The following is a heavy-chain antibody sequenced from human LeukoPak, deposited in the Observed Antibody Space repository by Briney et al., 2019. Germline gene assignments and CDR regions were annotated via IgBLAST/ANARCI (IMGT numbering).Heavy chain of an antibody. CDR3: ARVEDIVVVPAARGFDY. CDR2: ISSSSSYI. V-gene: IGHV3-21*01. D-gene: IGHD2-2*01. CDR1: GFTFSSYS. Sequence: GSLRLSCAASGFTFSSYSMNWVRQAPGKGLEWVSSISSSSSYIYYADSVKGRFTISRDNAKNSLYLQMNSLRAEDTAVYYCARVEDIVVVPAARGFDYWGQGTLVTVSS. J-gene: IGHJ4*02.